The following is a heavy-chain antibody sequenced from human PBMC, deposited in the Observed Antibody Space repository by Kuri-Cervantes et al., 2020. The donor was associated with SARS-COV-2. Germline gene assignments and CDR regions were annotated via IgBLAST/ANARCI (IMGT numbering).Heavy chain of an antibody. V-gene: IGHV1-69*13. D-gene: IGHD2-21*02. J-gene: IGHJ4*02. CDR2: IIPIFGTA. Sequence: SVKVSCKASGYTFTSYGISWVRQAPGQGLEWMGWIIPIFGTANYAQKFQGRVTITADESTSTAYMELSSLRSEDTAVYYCARDSADCGGDCYYDYWGQGTLVTVSS. CDR1: GYTFTSYG. CDR3: ARDSADCGGDCYYDY.